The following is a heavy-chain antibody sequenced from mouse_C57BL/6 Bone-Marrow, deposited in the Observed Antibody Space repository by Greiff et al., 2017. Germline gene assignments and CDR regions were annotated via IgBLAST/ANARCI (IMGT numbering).Heavy chain of an antibody. CDR1: GFTFSDYG. CDR3: ARHLYYGNLYYAMDY. D-gene: IGHD2-1*01. Sequence: EVMLVESGGGLVQPGGSLKLSCAASGFTFSDYGMAWVRQAPRKGPEWVAFISNLAYSIYYADTVTGRFTISRENAKNTLYLEMSSLRSEDTAMYYCARHLYYGNLYYAMDYWGQGTSVTVSS. V-gene: IGHV5-15*01. J-gene: IGHJ4*01. CDR2: ISNLAYSI.